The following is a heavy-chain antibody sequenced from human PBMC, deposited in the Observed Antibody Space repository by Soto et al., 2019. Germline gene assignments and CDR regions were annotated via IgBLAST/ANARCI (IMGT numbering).Heavy chain of an antibody. V-gene: IGHV1-3*01. CDR1: GYTFTSYA. Sequence: GASVKVSCKASGYTFTSYAMHWVRQSPGQRLEWMGWINAGNGNTKYSQKFQGRVTITRDTSASTAYMELSSLRSEDTAVYYCARGTYYYDSSGYYPVYYFDYWGQGTLVTVSS. CDR2: INAGNGNT. CDR3: ARGTYYYDSSGYYPVYYFDY. J-gene: IGHJ4*02. D-gene: IGHD3-22*01.